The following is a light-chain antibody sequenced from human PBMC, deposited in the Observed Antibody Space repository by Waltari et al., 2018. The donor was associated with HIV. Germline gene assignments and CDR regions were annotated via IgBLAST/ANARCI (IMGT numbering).Light chain of an antibody. J-gene: IGLJ3*02. CDR1: SSDVGGYNY. Sequence: QSALTQPPSASGSPGQSVTISCTGTSSDVGGYNYVSWYQQHPGKPPKLMIYEVSKRPSGVPDRFSGSKSGNTASLTVSGLQAEDEADYYCSSYAGSNNFGVFGGGTKLTVL. CDR3: SSYAGSNNFGV. CDR2: EVS. V-gene: IGLV2-8*01.